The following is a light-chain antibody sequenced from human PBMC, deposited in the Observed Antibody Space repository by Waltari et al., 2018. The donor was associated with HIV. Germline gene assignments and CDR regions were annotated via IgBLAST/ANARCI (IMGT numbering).Light chain of an antibody. CDR3: CSYAGISTFVV. Sequence: QSALTQPRSVSGSPGQSVTISCTGTRRAVGGSNYVSWYKQHPGKAPKLMIYDVNKRPSGVPDRFSGSKSGNTASLTISGLQSEDEADYYCCSYAGISTFVVFGGGTKLTVL. J-gene: IGLJ2*01. V-gene: IGLV2-11*01. CDR1: RRAVGGSNY. CDR2: DVN.